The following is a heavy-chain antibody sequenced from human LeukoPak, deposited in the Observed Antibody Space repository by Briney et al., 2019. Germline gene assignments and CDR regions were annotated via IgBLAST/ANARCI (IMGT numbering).Heavy chain of an antibody. CDR1: GFTFSTCP. CDR3: AKEHYYDSSGYFDY. CDR2: ISGSGGST. Sequence: QTGGSLRLSCAASGFTFSTCPMNWVRQAPGKGLEWVSAISGSGGSTYYADSVKGRFTISRDNSKNTLYLQMNSLRAEDTAVYYCAKEHYYDSSGYFDYWGQGTLVTVSS. J-gene: IGHJ4*02. D-gene: IGHD3-22*01. V-gene: IGHV3-23*01.